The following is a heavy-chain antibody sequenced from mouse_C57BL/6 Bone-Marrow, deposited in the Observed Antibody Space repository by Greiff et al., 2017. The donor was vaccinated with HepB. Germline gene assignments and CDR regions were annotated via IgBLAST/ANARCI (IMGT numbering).Heavy chain of an antibody. V-gene: IGHV1-22*01. D-gene: IGHD2-10*01. CDR2: INPNNGGT. CDR1: GYTFTDYN. J-gene: IGHJ1*03. Sequence: EVQLQQSGPELVKPGASVKMSCKASGYTFTDYNMHWVKQSHGKSLEWIGYINPNNGGTSYNQKFKGKATLTVNKSSSTAYMELRSLTSEDSAVYYCARDGAYYRYFDVWGTGTTVTVSS. CDR3: ARDGAYYRYFDV.